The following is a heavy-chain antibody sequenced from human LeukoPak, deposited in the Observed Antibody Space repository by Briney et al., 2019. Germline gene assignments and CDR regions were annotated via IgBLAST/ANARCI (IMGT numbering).Heavy chain of an antibody. J-gene: IGHJ4*02. Sequence: SVKVSCKASGFTFTSSAMQWVRQARGQRLEWIGWIVVGSGNTNYAQKFQERVTITRDMSTSTAYMELSSLRSEDTAVYYCAAEVAVAGTTLDYWGQGTLVTVSS. CDR2: IVVGSGNT. CDR1: GFTFTSSA. D-gene: IGHD6-19*01. V-gene: IGHV1-58*02. CDR3: AAEVAVAGTTLDY.